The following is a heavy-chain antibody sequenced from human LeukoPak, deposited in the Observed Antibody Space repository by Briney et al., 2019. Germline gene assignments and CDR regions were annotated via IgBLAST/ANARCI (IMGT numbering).Heavy chain of an antibody. V-gene: IGHV1-2*02. CDR1: GYTFTGYY. CDR2: INHNSGGT. J-gene: IGHJ3*02. D-gene: IGHD3-22*01. CDR3: ARSQTTMIVVDVLTGFAFDI. Sequence: ASVKVSCKASGYTFTGYYMHWVRQAPGQGLEWMGWINHNSGGTNYAQKFQGRVTMTRDTSISTAYMELSRLRSDDTAVYYCARSQTTMIVVDVLTGFAFDIWGQGTMVTVSS.